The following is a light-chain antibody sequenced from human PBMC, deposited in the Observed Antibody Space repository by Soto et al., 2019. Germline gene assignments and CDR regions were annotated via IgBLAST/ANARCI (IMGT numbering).Light chain of an antibody. CDR1: SSDVGGYNY. Sequence: QSVLAQPRSVSGSPGQSATISCTGTSSDVGGYNYVSWYQEQPGKAPKLMIYDVSKRPSGVPDRFSGSKSGNTASLTTSGLQAEDEADYYCCSYAGSYSYVFGTGTKVTVL. J-gene: IGLJ1*01. CDR3: CSYAGSYSYV. CDR2: DVS. V-gene: IGLV2-11*01.